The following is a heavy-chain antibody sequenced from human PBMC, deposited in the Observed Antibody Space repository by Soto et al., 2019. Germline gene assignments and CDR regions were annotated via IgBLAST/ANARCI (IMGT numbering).Heavy chain of an antibody. J-gene: IGHJ4*02. Sequence: QVQLVQSGAEVKKPGSSVKVSCKASGGTFSSYAISWVRQAPGQGLEWMGGIIPIFGTANYAQKFQGRVTMRGDESTSTASRELGSLRCETPAVYYWPGDHSGSYGGGDYWGQGTLVTVSS. CDR1: GGTFSSYA. CDR3: PGDHSGSYGGGDY. V-gene: IGHV1-69*12. CDR2: IIPIFGTA. D-gene: IGHD1-26*01.